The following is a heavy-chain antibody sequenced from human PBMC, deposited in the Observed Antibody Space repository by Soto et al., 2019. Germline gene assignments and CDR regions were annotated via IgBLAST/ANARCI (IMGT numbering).Heavy chain of an antibody. CDR2: INAGNGNT. D-gene: IGHD6-19*01. J-gene: IGHJ5*02. Sequence: GASVKVSCKASGYTFTSYAMHWVRQAPGQRLEWMGWINAGNGNTKYSQKFQGRVTITRDTSASTAYMELSSLRSEDTAVYCCAREQYSSGWSRANWFDPWGQGTLVTVSS. V-gene: IGHV1-3*01. CDR3: AREQYSSGWSRANWFDP. CDR1: GYTFTSYA.